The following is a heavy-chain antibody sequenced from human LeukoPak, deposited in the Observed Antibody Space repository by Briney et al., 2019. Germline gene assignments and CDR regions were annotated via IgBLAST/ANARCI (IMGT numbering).Heavy chain of an antibody. Sequence: GASVKVSCKASGGTFSSYAINWVRQATGQGLEWMGWMNPNSGNTGYAQKFQGRVTMTRNTSISTAYMELSSLRSEDTAVYYCARFYGSGGSTFDYWGQGTLVTVSS. CDR3: ARFYGSGGSTFDY. CDR2: MNPNSGNT. J-gene: IGHJ4*02. CDR1: GGTFSSYA. V-gene: IGHV1-8*02. D-gene: IGHD3-10*01.